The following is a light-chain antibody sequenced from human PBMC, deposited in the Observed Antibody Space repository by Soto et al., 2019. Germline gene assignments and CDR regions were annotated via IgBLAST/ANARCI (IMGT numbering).Light chain of an antibody. CDR3: QQYYDYPRT. CDR1: QSISTW. CDR2: AAS. V-gene: IGKV1-5*01. Sequence: DIQITQSPSTAAASVGDRVSITCRASQSISTWLAWYQQELGQAPNLLISAASRLESGVPSRFSGRGSGTDFTLTISSLQPEDFATYYCQQYYDYPRTFGQGTKVDIK. J-gene: IGKJ1*01.